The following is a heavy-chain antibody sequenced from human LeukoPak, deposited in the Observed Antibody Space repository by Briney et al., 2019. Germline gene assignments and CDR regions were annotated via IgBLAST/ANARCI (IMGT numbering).Heavy chain of an antibody. CDR2: IRYDGSNK. CDR3: AKELAMIVVAPRRYAFDI. J-gene: IGHJ3*02. V-gene: IGHV3-30*02. CDR1: GFTFSSYG. Sequence: GGSLRLSCAASGFTFSSYGFHWVRQAPGKGLEWVAFIRYDGSNKYYADSVKGRFTISRDNSKSTLYLQMNSLRAEDTAVYYCAKELAMIVVAPRRYAFDIWGQGTMVTVSS. D-gene: IGHD3-22*01.